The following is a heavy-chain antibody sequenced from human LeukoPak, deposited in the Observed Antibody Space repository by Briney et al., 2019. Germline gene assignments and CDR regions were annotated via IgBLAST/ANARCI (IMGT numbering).Heavy chain of an antibody. V-gene: IGHV4-39*07. CDR3: ARGHIVTTANYYYYYMDV. CDR1: GGSISSSSYY. D-gene: IGHD5-12*01. CDR2: IYYSGST. Sequence: SETLSLTCTVSGGSISSSSYYWGWIRQPPGKGLEWIGSIYYSGSTYYNPSLKSRVTISVDTSKNQFSLKLSSVTAADTAVYYCARGHIVTTANYYYYYMDVWGKGTTVTVSS. J-gene: IGHJ6*03.